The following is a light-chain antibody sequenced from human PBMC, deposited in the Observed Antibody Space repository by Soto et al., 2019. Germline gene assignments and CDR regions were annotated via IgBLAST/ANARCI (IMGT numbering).Light chain of an antibody. CDR3: QQRSNWPPIT. V-gene: IGKV3D-20*02. CDR2: GAS. J-gene: IGKJ5*01. Sequence: EILFTQSPGTLSLSPVERATLSCRARQSVSSSYLAWYQQKPGQAPRLLIFGASSRATGVPDRFSGSGSGTDFTLIISRLEPEDFAVYYCQQRSNWPPITFGQGTRLEI. CDR1: QSVSSSY.